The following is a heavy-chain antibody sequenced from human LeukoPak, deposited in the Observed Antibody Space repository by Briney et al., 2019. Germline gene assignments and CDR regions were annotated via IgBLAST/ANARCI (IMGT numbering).Heavy chain of an antibody. D-gene: IGHD2-15*01. CDR3: ARSGRYCSGGSCYQEASLDY. CDR2: ISPSGGIT. J-gene: IGHJ4*02. V-gene: IGHV3-23*01. Sequence: GGSLRLSCAASGFTFSSYSMNWVRQAPGKGLEWVSGISPSGGITYYTDSVKGRFTISRDNSKNTLYLQMNSLRAEDTAVYYCARSGRYCSGGSCYQEASLDYWGQGTLVTVSS. CDR1: GFTFSSYS.